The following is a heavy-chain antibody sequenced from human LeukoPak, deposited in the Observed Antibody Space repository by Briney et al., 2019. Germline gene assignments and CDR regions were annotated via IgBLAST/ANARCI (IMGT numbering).Heavy chain of an antibody. J-gene: IGHJ4*02. Sequence: GGSLRLSCAASGFTFSSYAMSWVRQAPGKGLEWVSYISSSGSTIYYADSVKGRFTISRDNAKNSLYLQMNSLRAEDTAVYYCARVRGKIPSRYCSSTSCLTLYYFDYWGQGTLVTVSS. CDR1: GFTFSSYA. CDR3: ARVRGKIPSRYCSSTSCLTLYYFDY. CDR2: ISSSGSTI. V-gene: IGHV3-48*04. D-gene: IGHD2-2*01.